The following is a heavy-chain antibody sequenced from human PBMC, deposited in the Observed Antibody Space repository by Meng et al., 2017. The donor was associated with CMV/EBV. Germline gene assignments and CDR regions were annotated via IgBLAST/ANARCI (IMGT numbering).Heavy chain of an antibody. Sequence: GSLRLSCTVSGGSISSSSYYWGWIRQPPGKGLEWIGSIYYSGSTYYNPSLKSRVTISVDTSKNQFSLKLSSVTAADTAVYYCARDPGAGVYWGQGTLVTVSS. D-gene: IGHD4/OR15-4a*01. J-gene: IGHJ4*02. CDR3: ARDPGAGVY. CDR2: IYYSGST. CDR1: GGSISSSSYY. V-gene: IGHV4-39*07.